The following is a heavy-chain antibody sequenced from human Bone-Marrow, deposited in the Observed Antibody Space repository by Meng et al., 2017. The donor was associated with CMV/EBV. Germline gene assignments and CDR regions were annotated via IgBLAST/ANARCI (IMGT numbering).Heavy chain of an antibody. CDR1: GYTFTGYY. CDR3: AREGLYYYDSSGYLYFDY. V-gene: IGHV1-2*02. Sequence: ASVKVSCKASGYTFTGYYMHWVRQAPGQGLEWMGWINPNSGGTNYAQKFQGRVTMTRDTSISTAYMELSRLRSEDTAVYYCAREGLYYYDSSGYLYFDYWGQGTLVTVSS. CDR2: INPNSGGT. D-gene: IGHD3-22*01. J-gene: IGHJ4*02.